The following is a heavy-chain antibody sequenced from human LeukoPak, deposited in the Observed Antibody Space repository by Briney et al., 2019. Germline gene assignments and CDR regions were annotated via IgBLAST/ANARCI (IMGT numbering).Heavy chain of an antibody. V-gene: IGHV4-59*08. CDR1: GGSISSYY. Sequence: PSETLSLTCTVSGGSISSYYWSWIRQPPGKGLEWIGYIYYSGSTNYNPPLKSRVTISVDTSKNQFSLKLSSVTAADTAVYYCARASYSSSWYRDWGQGTLVTVSS. CDR2: IYYSGST. D-gene: IGHD6-13*01. J-gene: IGHJ4*02. CDR3: ARASYSSSWYRD.